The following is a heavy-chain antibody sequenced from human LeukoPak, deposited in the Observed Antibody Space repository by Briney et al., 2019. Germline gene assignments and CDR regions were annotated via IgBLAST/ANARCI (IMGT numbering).Heavy chain of an antibody. V-gene: IGHV3-23*01. CDR1: GFTFSGYG. D-gene: IGHD1-26*01. CDR3: AKDPSIVGAANWFDP. Sequence: GGSLRLSCAASGFTFSGYGMSWVRQAPGKGLVWVSSISGSGGSTYYVDPMKGRFTISRDKSKNTLYLQMNSLRAEDTAVYYCAKDPSIVGAANWFDPWGQETLVTVPS. J-gene: IGHJ5*02. CDR2: ISGSGGST.